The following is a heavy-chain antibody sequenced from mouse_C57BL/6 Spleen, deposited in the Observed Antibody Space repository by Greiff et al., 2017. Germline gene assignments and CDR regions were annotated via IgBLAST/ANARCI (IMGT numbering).Heavy chain of an antibody. CDR1: GYTFTDYE. CDR2: IDPETGGT. V-gene: IGHV1-15*01. D-gene: IGHD1-1*01. CDR3: TPYGSSPYYYAMDY. J-gene: IGHJ4*01. Sequence: QVHVKQSGAELVRPGASVTLSCKASGYTFTDYEMHWVKQTPVHGLEWIGAIDPETGGTAYNQKFKGKAILTADKSSSTAYMELRSLTSEDSAVYYCTPYGSSPYYYAMDYWGQGTSVTVSS.